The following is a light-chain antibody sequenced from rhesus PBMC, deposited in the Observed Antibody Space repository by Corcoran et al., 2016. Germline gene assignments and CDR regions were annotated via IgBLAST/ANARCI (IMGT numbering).Light chain of an antibody. J-gene: IGKJ2*01. CDR3: QNYSTIPYT. Sequence: DIQMTQSPSSLSASVGDRVTITCRASQGITADLAWYQQKPGETPTLLIFAASTLQSGIPSRFSGGGTGTDFTLTITSLQSEDFATYYCQNYSTIPYTFGQGTKVEIK. V-gene: IGKV1-25*02. CDR1: QGITAD. CDR2: AAS.